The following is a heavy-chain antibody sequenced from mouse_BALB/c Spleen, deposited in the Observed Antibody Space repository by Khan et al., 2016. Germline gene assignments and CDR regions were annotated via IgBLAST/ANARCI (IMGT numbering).Heavy chain of an antibody. D-gene: IGHD4-1*01. J-gene: IGHJ3*01. Sequence: EVQLQELGPGLVKPSQSLSLTCTVTGYSITSDYAWNWIRQFPGNKLEWMGYISYSGSTSYNPSLKSRISITRDTSKNQFFLQLNSVTTEDTATYYCARSELGFAYWGQGTLVTVSA. CDR1: GYSITSDYA. V-gene: IGHV3-2*02. CDR2: ISYSGST. CDR3: ARSELGFAY.